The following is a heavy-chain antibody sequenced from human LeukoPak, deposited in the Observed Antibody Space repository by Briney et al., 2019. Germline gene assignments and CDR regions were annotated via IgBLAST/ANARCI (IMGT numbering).Heavy chain of an antibody. CDR1: GFTFSSYW. D-gene: IGHD6-13*01. CDR3: AREISGPLAAAGGYYYYYMDV. CDR2: INSDGSST. V-gene: IGHV3-74*01. J-gene: IGHJ6*03. Sequence: HPGGSLRLSCAASGFTFSSYWMHWVRQAPGEGLVWVSRINSDGSSTSYADSVKGRFTISRDNAKNSLYLQMNSLRAEDTAVYYCAREISGPLAAAGGYYYYYMDVWGKGTTVTISS.